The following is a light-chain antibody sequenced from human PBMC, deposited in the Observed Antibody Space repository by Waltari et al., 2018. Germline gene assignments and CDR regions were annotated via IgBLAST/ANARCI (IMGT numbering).Light chain of an antibody. J-gene: IGLJ2*01. CDR1: SGHSSYA. CDR2: LNSDGSH. CDR3: QAWGTGTKRE. Sequence: QVVLTQSPSASASLGASVKLTCTLSSGHSSYAIAWHQQQPEKGPRYWMKLNSDGSHSRGDGIPDRFSGSSSGAERYLTISRLQSEDEADYFCQAWGTGTKREFGGGTKLTVL. V-gene: IGLV4-69*01.